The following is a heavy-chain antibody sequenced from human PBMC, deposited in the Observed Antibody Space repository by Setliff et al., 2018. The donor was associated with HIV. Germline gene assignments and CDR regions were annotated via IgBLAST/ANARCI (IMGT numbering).Heavy chain of an antibody. J-gene: IGHJ4*02. Sequence: PSETLSLTCTVSGGSISSYYWSWIRQPAGKGLEWIGHVYARGNANYNPSLKSRVTMSVDTSKNQFSLKLSSVTAADTAVYYCARGGGYDRSGYYPFDYWGQGTPVTVSS. V-gene: IGHV4-4*07. D-gene: IGHD3-22*01. CDR2: VYARGNA. CDR1: GGSISSYY. CDR3: ARGGGYDRSGYYPFDY.